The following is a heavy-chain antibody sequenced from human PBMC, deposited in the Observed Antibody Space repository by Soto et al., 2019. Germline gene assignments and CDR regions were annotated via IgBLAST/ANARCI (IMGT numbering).Heavy chain of an antibody. V-gene: IGHV4-34*01. Sequence: SGTLSLTCAVYGGSFSGYYWSWIRQPPGKRLEWIGEINHSGSTNYNPSLKSRVTISVDTSKNQFSLKLSSVTAADTAVYYCAGGRLRLGQYYYYYYMDVRGKGTTVTVSS. D-gene: IGHD3-16*01. CDR1: GGSFSGYY. J-gene: IGHJ6*03. CDR2: INHSGST. CDR3: AGGRLRLGQYYYYYYMDV.